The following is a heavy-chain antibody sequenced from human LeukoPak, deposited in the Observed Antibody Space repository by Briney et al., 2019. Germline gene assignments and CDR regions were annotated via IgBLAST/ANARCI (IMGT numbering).Heavy chain of an antibody. V-gene: IGHV3-9*01. Sequence: GGSLRLSCAASGFTFDDYAMHWVRQAPGKGLEWVSGISWNSGTIDYADSVRGRFTISRDNAKNSLYLQMNSLRAEDTAVYYCARGGVATGNRYYYYYMDVWGKGTTVTVSS. CDR1: GFTFDDYA. J-gene: IGHJ6*03. D-gene: IGHD5-12*01. CDR2: ISWNSGTI. CDR3: ARGGVATGNRYYYYYMDV.